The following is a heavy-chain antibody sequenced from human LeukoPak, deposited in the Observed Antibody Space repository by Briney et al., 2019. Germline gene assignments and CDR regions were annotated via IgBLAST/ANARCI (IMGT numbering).Heavy chain of an antibody. CDR3: ASAWGYNWNDDAPPNV. Sequence: GSSLKVSCKASGGTFSSYAISWVRQAPGQGLEWRGRIIPILGIANYAQKFQGRVTITADKSTSTAYIELSSLRSEDTAVYYCASAWGYNWNDDAPPNVWGQGTTVTVSS. CDR2: IIPILGIA. D-gene: IGHD1-20*01. V-gene: IGHV1-69*04. CDR1: GGTFSSYA. J-gene: IGHJ6*02.